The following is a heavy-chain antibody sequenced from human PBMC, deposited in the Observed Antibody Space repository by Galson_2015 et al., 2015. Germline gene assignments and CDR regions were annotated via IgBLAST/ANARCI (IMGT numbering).Heavy chain of an antibody. J-gene: IGHJ6*02. CDR2: IKQDGSEK. CDR3: ARVGGSSSWYYYFYGMDV. D-gene: IGHD6-13*01. CDR1: GFTFSSYW. Sequence: SLRLSCAASGFTFSSYWMSWVRQAPGKGLEWVANIKQDGSEKYYVDSVKGRFTISRDNAKNSLYLQMNSLRAEDTAVYYCARVGGSSSWYYYFYGMDVWGQGTTVTVSS. V-gene: IGHV3-7*01.